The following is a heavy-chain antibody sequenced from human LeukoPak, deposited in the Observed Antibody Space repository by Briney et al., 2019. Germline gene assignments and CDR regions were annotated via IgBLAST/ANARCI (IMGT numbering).Heavy chain of an antibody. V-gene: IGHV3-48*03. CDR1: GFTFSSYE. J-gene: IGHJ3*02. Sequence: PGGSLRLSCAASGFTFSSYEMNWVRQAPGKGLEWVSSISTSGSSMYYADSVKGRFTISRDNAKNSLYLQMNSLRAEDTAVYYCARDFDAFDIWGQGTMVTVSS. CDR2: ISTSGSSM. CDR3: ARDFDAFDI.